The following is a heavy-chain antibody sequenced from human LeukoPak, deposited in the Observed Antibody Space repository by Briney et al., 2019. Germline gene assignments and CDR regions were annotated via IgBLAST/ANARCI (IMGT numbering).Heavy chain of an antibody. CDR3: ARGVAAAGTEWFDP. Sequence: GGSLRLSCAASGFTLIGHEMNWVRQAPGKGLEWVSFISRSGSNTDYADSVKGRFTISRDNAKNSLYLQMNSLRAEDTAVYYCARGVAAAGTEWFDPWGQGTLVTVSS. V-gene: IGHV3-48*03. CDR2: ISRSGSNT. J-gene: IGHJ5*02. CDR1: GFTLIGHE. D-gene: IGHD6-13*01.